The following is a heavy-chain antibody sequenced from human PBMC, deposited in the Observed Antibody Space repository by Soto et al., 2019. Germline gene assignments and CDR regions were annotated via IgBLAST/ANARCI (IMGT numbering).Heavy chain of an antibody. D-gene: IGHD3-9*01. CDR3: ARNNYDILTGLDY. CDR1: GGSISSGDYY. CDR2: IYYSGST. J-gene: IGHJ4*02. Sequence: QVQLQESGPGLVKPSQTLSLTCTVSGGSISSGDYYWSWIRQPPGKGLEWIGYIYYSGSTYYNPSLNSRVTIPVDTSTNQCSRKLSSVTAADTAVYYCARNNYDILTGLDYWGQGTLVTVSS. V-gene: IGHV4-30-4*01.